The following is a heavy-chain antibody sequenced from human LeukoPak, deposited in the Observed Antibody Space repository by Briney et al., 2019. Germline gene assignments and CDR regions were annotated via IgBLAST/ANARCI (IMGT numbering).Heavy chain of an antibody. Sequence: SETLSLTCTVSGGSISSSSYYWSWIRQPAGKGLEWIGRIYTSGSTNYNPSLKSRVTMSVDTSRNQFSLKLSSVTAADTAVYYCARDHSYYDSSGYSFPNWFDPWGQGTLVTVSS. D-gene: IGHD3-22*01. CDR3: ARDHSYYDSSGYSFPNWFDP. J-gene: IGHJ5*02. V-gene: IGHV4-61*02. CDR2: IYTSGST. CDR1: GGSISSSSYY.